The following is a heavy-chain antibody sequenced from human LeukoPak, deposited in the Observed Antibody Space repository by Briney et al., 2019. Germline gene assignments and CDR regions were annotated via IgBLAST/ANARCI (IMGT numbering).Heavy chain of an antibody. Sequence: QPGGSLRLPCAVSGFSFITYSMNWVRQAPGKGLEWVSYISSSSNIKYYADSVKGRFTISRDNAKNSLYLQMNSLRAEDTAVYYCARELAVAGDAFDVWGQGTMVTVSS. V-gene: IGHV3-48*01. CDR3: ARELAVAGDAFDV. CDR2: ISSSSNIK. J-gene: IGHJ3*01. D-gene: IGHD6-19*01. CDR1: GFSFITYS.